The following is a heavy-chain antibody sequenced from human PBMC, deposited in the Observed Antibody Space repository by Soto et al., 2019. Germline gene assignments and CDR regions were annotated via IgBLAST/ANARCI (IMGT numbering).Heavy chain of an antibody. D-gene: IGHD6-25*01. CDR1: GDSMRGYHFY. CDR3: AYGSSSAWINY. J-gene: IGHJ4*02. Sequence: PSETLSLTCSVSGDSMRGYHFYWGWIRQAPGKGLEWIGSAYFSGGNTYYSPSLKSRVSISVDTSKNEFSLRLTSLTAADTAVYFCAYGSSSAWINYWGQGTLVTVSS. V-gene: IGHV4-39*01. CDR2: AYFSGGNT.